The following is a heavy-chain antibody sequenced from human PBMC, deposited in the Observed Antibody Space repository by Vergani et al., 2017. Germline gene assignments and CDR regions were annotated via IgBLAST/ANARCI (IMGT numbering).Heavy chain of an antibody. CDR2: IHTGGST. Sequence: QVKLQESGPGLLKPSQTLSLTCTVSGESIRSGSHYWSWIRQPAGKGPEWIGHIHTGGSTDLNPSFKSRVSISVDTSKSQFSLKLNSVTVADTAVYYCARSRPSCTSGSCPAIWVQGTLVTVSS. J-gene: IGHJ4*02. CDR1: GESIRSGSHY. V-gene: IGHV4-61*02. CDR3: ARSRPSCTSGSCPAI. D-gene: IGHD2-15*01.